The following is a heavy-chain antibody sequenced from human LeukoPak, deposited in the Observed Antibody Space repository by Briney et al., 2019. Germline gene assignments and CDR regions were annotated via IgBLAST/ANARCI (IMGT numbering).Heavy chain of an antibody. D-gene: IGHD6-19*01. CDR3: ARGWEFSRGWSRDFDY. CDR2: INHSGST. J-gene: IGHJ4*02. V-gene: IGHV4-34*01. Sequence: SETLSLTCAVYGGSFSGYYWSWIRQPPGKGLEWIGEINHSGSTNYNPSLKSRVTISVDTSKNQFSLKLSSVTAADTAVYYCARGWEFSRGWSRDFDYWAREPWSPSPQ. CDR1: GGSFSGYY.